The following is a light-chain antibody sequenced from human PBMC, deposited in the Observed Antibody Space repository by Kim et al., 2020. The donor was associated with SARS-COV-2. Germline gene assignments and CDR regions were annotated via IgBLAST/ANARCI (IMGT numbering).Light chain of an antibody. CDR3: NSRDSNNNVL. J-gene: IGLJ2*01. CDR2: GKN. V-gene: IGLV3-19*01. CDR1: SRRSYY. Sequence: VALGRTVRITCQGDSRRSYYATWYQQKPGQAPILVIYGKNNRPSGIPDRFSGSSSGNTASLTITETQAGDEADYYCNSRDSNNNVLFGGGTRLTVL.